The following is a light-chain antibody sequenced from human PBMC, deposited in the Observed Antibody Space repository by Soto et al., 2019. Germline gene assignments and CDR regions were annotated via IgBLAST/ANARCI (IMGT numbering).Light chain of an antibody. CDR1: SSDVGGYNY. V-gene: IGLV2-11*01. Sequence: QSALTQPRSVSGSPGQSVTISCTGTSSDVGGYNYVSWYQQHPGKAPKLMIYDVSKRPSGVPDRFSGSKSGNTACLTISGLQAEDEADDYCCSYAGSYNVVFGGGTKLTVL. J-gene: IGLJ2*01. CDR3: CSYAGSYNVV. CDR2: DVS.